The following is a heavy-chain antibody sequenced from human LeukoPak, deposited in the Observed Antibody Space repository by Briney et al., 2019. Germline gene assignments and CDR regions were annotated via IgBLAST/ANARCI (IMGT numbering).Heavy chain of an antibody. D-gene: IGHD6-13*01. CDR2: INAGNGNT. CDR1: GYTFTSYA. V-gene: IGHV1-3*01. Sequence: ASVKVSGKASGYTFTSYAMHWVRQAPGQRLEWMGWINAGNGNTKYSQKFQDRVTITRDTSASTAYMELRSLRSEDTAVYYCARDRQQLALTFDYWGQGTLVTVSS. J-gene: IGHJ4*02. CDR3: ARDRQQLALTFDY.